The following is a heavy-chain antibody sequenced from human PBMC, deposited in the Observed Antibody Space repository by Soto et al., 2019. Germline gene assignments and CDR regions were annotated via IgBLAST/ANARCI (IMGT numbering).Heavy chain of an antibody. Sequence: QVQLVQSGAEVKKPGSSVKVSCKASGGTFSSYTISWVRQAPGQGLEWMGRIIPILGIANYAQKFQGRVTITADKSTSTAYMELSSLRSEDPAVYYCARTKRVDDYVNMDVWGKGTTVTVSS. D-gene: IGHD3-16*01. CDR1: GGTFSSYT. CDR2: IIPILGIA. CDR3: ARTKRVDDYVNMDV. V-gene: IGHV1-69*02. J-gene: IGHJ6*03.